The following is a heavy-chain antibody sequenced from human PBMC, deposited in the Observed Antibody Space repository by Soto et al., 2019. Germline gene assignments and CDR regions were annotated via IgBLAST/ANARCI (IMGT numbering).Heavy chain of an antibody. V-gene: IGHV4-4*02. J-gene: IGHJ5*02. D-gene: IGHD6-19*01. CDR3: ARGSPPVAGTVWFDP. Sequence: SETLSLTCAVSGGSISTSNWWSWVRQPPGKGLEWIGEIYHSGSVNYKSSLRSRVTMSIDKSKNQFSLKLSSVTAADTAVYYCARGSPPVAGTVWFDPWGQGIPVTVSS. CDR1: GGSISTSNW. CDR2: IYHSGSV.